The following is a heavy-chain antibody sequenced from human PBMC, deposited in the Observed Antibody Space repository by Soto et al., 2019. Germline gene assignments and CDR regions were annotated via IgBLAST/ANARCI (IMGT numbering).Heavy chain of an antibody. CDR1: GYTFTSYG. J-gene: IGHJ5*02. V-gene: IGHV1-18*04. Sequence: ASVKVSCKSSGYTFTSYGISWVRQAPGQGLEWMGWISAYNGNTNYAQKLQGRVTMTTDTSTSTAYMELRSLRSDDTAVYYCATIFGVPNGENWFDPWGQGTLVTAPQ. CDR3: ATIFGVPNGENWFDP. D-gene: IGHD3-3*01. CDR2: ISAYNGNT.